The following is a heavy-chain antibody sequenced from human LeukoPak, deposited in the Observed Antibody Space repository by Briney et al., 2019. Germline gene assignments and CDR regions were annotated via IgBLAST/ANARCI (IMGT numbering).Heavy chain of an antibody. D-gene: IGHD3-22*01. CDR1: SGPTYSYY. CDR2: LYPGVST. V-gene: IGHV4-4*07. J-gene: IGHJ6*03. Sequence: SETLSLTCTVSSGPTYSYYWSWIRQTAGKGLEWIGRLYPGVSTNYNPSLKSRVTMSVDTSRNQFALELRDVTAADTAVYYCARLKFYDSTGYSPGQYMDVWGKGTTVTVSS. CDR3: ARLKFYDSTGYSPGQYMDV.